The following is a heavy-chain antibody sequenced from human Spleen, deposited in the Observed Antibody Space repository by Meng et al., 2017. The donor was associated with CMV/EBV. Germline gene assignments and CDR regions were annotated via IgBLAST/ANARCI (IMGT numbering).Heavy chain of an antibody. CDR2: IWYNGSNK. V-gene: IGHV3-33*07. J-gene: IGHJ6*02. Sequence: GESLKISCAASGFTFSRFAIYWVRQAPGKGLECVAVIWYNGSNKYYADSVKGRFTISRDNSKNTLYLQMNSLRAEDTAVYYCARDRYYYYYYYGMDVWGQGTTVTVSS. D-gene: IGHD1-14*01. CDR3: ARDRYYYYYYYGMDV. CDR1: GFTFSRFA.